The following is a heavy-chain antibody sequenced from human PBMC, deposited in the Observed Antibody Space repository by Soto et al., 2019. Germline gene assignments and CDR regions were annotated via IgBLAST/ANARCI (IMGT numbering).Heavy chain of an antibody. CDR3: ARHYSAMGV. V-gene: IGHV3-53*02. CDR2: IYSDNNT. J-gene: IGHJ6*02. CDR1: GFTVSSDS. Sequence: EVQLVETGGDLIQPRGSLRLSCAASGFTVSSDSMTWVRQAPGKGLESISIIYSDNNTDYGDSVKGRFSISRDTSKNILYLQMNSLRAEDTAEYYCARHYSAMGVWGQGTTVTVSS.